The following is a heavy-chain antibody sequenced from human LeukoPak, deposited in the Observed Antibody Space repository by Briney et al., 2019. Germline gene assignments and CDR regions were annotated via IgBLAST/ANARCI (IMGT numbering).Heavy chain of an antibody. CDR2: INHSGST. D-gene: IGHD3-16*01. J-gene: IGHJ5*02. V-gene: IGHV4-34*01. CDR3: ARHGYTAAGYNWFDP. CDR1: GGSFSAYY. Sequence: PSETLSLTCAIYGGSFSAYYWNWIRQPPGKGLEWIGEINHSGSTNYNPSLKSRVTISVDTSKNRFSLKLSSVTAADTAVYYCARHGYTAAGYNWFDPWGQGTLVTVSS.